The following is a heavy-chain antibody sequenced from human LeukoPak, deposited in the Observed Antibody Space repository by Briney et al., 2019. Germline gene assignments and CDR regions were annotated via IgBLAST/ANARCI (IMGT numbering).Heavy chain of an antibody. D-gene: IGHD3-10*01. V-gene: IGHV3-66*01. Sequence: GGSLRLSCAASGFTVNSNFMSWVRQAPGKGLECVSVIYSGGSTYYADSVKGRFTISRDNSKNTLYLQMNSLRAEDTAVYYCARERGGSGNMEFDYWGQGTLVTVSS. CDR3: ARERGGSGNMEFDY. J-gene: IGHJ4*02. CDR1: GFTVNSNF. CDR2: IYSGGST.